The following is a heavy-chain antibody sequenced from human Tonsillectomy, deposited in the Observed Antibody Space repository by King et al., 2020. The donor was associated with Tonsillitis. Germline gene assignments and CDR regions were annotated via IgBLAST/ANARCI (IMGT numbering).Heavy chain of an antibody. CDR3: AKTFGVDYGGNPWWYFDL. CDR2: FSWEGGRT. CDR1: GFTFDDYA. D-gene: IGHD4-23*01. Sequence: VQLVESGGGVVQPGGSLRLSCAASGFTFDDYAMHWVRQAPGKGLWWVSLFSWEGGRTDYADSVKDRFTISRDNSKNSLFLQMNSLRTEDTALYYCAKTFGVDYGGNPWWYFDLWGRGTLVTVSS. V-gene: IGHV3-43*02. J-gene: IGHJ2*01.